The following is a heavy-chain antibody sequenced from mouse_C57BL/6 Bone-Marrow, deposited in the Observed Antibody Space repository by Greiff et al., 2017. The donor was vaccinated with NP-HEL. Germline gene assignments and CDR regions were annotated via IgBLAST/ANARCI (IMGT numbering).Heavy chain of an antibody. V-gene: IGHV5-16*01. Sequence: EVKLVESEGGLVQPGSSMKLSCTASGFTFSDYYLAWVRQVPETGLEWVANINYDGSSTYYLDSLKSRFIISRDNAKNMLYLQMSSLKSEDTATYYLGYESYYSNYGFAYWGQGTLVTVSA. CDR2: INYDGSST. CDR1: GFTFSDYY. J-gene: IGHJ3*01. CDR3: GYESYYSNYGFAY. D-gene: IGHD2-5*01.